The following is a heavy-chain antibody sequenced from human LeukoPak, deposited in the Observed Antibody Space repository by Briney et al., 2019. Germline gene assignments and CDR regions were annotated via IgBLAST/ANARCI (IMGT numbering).Heavy chain of an antibody. V-gene: IGHV4-30-4*01. D-gene: IGHD6-13*01. J-gene: IGHJ4*02. Sequence: SETLSLTCTVSGGSISSGDYYWSWIRQPPGKGLEWIGYIYYSGSTYYNPSLKSRVTMSVDTSKNQFSLKLSSVTAADTAVYYCARGIAAAGTTSSYYFDYWGQGTLVTVSS. CDR1: GGSISSGDYY. CDR3: ARGIAAAGTTSSYYFDY. CDR2: IYYSGST.